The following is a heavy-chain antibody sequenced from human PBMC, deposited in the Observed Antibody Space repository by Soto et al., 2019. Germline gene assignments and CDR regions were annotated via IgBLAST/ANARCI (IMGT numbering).Heavy chain of an antibody. CDR3: ARGGSHDCSGGSCYRPGYYYYYGMDV. J-gene: IGHJ6*02. CDR2: IYYSGST. V-gene: IGHV4-59*01. CDR1: GDSITSYY. Sequence: PSETLSLTCTVSGDSITSYYWSWIRQPPGKGLEWIGYIYYSGSTNYNPSLKSRVTISVDTSKNQFSLKLSSVTAADTAVYYCARGGSHDCSGGSCYRPGYYYYYGMDVWGQGTTVTVSS. D-gene: IGHD2-15*01.